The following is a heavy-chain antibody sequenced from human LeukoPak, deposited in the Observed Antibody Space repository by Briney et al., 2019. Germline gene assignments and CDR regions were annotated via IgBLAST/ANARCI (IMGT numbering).Heavy chain of an antibody. V-gene: IGHV1-2*02. Sequence: ASVKVSCKASGYTFTGYYIYWVQQAPGQGLEWMGWINPDSGDSNYAQKFQGRVTMTRDTSISTAYMELSSLTSDDTALYYCTRERINSGSYSEALDYWGQGTLVTVSS. CDR1: GYTFTGYY. CDR2: INPDSGDS. J-gene: IGHJ4*02. CDR3: TRERINSGSYSEALDY. D-gene: IGHD1-26*01.